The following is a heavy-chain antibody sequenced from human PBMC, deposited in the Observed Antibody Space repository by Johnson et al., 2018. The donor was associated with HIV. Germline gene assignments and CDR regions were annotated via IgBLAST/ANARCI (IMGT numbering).Heavy chain of an antibody. CDR2: MSFDETNS. D-gene: IGHD1-7*01. J-gene: IGHJ3*02. V-gene: IGHV3-30-3*01. CDR1: GFSFSSFA. Sequence: QVQLVESGGGVVQPGRSLRLSCVASGFSFSSFAMHWVRQAPGKGLQWVAVMSFDETNSYDSDSVDVKGRFTISRDNSKNTLYLQMDSLRGEDTAVYYGARAGQLPEDAFDIWGQGTMVTVSS. CDR3: ARAGQLPEDAFDI.